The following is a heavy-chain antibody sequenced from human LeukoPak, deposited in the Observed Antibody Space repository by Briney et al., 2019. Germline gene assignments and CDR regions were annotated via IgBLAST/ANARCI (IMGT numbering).Heavy chain of an antibody. CDR2: ISAYNGNT. J-gene: IGHJ4*02. Sequence: ASVTVSCKTSGYTFTSYGISWVRQAPGQGLEWMGWISAYNGNTNYAQKFQGRVTMTTDTSTSTAYMELSSLRSEDTAVYYCASTYCSGGSCYSQWAVFDYWGQGTLVTVSS. D-gene: IGHD2-15*01. V-gene: IGHV1-18*01. CDR3: ASTYCSGGSCYSQWAVFDY. CDR1: GYTFTSYG.